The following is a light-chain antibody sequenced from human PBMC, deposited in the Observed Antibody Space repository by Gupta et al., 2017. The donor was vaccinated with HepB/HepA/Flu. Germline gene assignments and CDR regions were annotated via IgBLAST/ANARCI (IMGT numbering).Light chain of an antibody. CDR1: QDISRS. V-gene: IGKV1-33*01. CDR3: QQNDKVPLT. CDR2: EAS. J-gene: IGKJ4*01. Sequence: DIQMTQSPSSLSASVGDRVTITCQASQDISRSSNWYQQKPGKAPNLLIYEASTLEIGVPSRFSGSGSGTDFTFTISSLQPEDIATYYCQQNDKVPLTFGGGTKVEIK.